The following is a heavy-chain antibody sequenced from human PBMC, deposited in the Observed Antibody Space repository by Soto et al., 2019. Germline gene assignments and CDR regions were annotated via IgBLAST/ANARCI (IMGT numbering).Heavy chain of an antibody. J-gene: IGHJ6*02. V-gene: IGHV3-23*01. Sequence: EVQLLESGGGLVQPGGSLRLSCAASGFTFSSYAMSWVRQAPGKGLEWVSVIRSSGDRTYYADSVNGRFTISRDNSKNTLYMQMNSLRAEDTAVYYCAKQQGPGTPYYYAMDVWDQGTTVTVSS. CDR3: AKQQGPGTPYYYAMDV. CDR2: IRSSGDRT. CDR1: GFTFSSYA. D-gene: IGHD1-1*01.